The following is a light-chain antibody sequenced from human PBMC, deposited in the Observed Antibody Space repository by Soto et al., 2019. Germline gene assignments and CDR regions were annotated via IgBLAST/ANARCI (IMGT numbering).Light chain of an antibody. J-gene: IGKJ4*01. CDR3: QQFNSYPNA. CDR2: DAS. CDR1: QGISSA. V-gene: IGKV1-13*02. Sequence: AIQLTQSPSSLSASVGDRVTITCRASQGISSALAWYQLKPGKAPKLLIYDASSLESGVPSRFSGSGSGTDFTLTISSLQPEDFATYYCQQFNSYPNAFGGGTKVEIK.